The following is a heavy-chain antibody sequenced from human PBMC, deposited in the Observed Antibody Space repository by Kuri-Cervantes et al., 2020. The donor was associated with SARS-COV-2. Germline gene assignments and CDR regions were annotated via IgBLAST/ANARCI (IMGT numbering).Heavy chain of an antibody. J-gene: IGHJ4*02. V-gene: IGHV3-53*01. D-gene: IGHD1-7*01. CDR2: IYSCGST. Sequence: GGSLRLSCAASGFTVSSNYMSWVRQAPGKGLEWVSIIYSCGSTDNADSVKGRFTISRDNSKNTLYLQMNSLRAEDTAVYYCAKDMRGTRTYFDYWGQGTLVTVSS. CDR3: AKDMRGTRTYFDY. CDR1: GFTVSSNY.